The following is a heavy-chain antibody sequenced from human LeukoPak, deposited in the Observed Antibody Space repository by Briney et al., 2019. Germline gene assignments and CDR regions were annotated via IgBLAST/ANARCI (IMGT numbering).Heavy chain of an antibody. Sequence: SETLSLTCTVSGGSIRRYYWTWIRQPPGKGLEWIGYIYDSGSTDYNPSLKSRVTISVDTSKNQISLKLSSVTAADTAVYYCARYVYYEGYFDYGGQEPRVTVPS. J-gene: IGHJ4*02. CDR1: GGSIRRYY. D-gene: IGHD1-26*01. CDR2: IYDSGST. CDR3: ARYVYYEGYFDY. V-gene: IGHV4-59*12.